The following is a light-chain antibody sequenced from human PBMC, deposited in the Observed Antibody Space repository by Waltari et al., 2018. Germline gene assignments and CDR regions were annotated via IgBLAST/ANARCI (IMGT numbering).Light chain of an antibody. CDR2: GNS. Sequence: QSVLTQPPSVSGAPGQRVTISCTGSSSNIGAGYAVHWYQQLPGTAPKLLIYGNSNRPSGVPDRFSVSKSGTSAALAITGLQAEDEADYYCQSYDSSLSGYVVFGGGTKLTVL. J-gene: IGLJ2*01. CDR1: SSNIGAGYA. V-gene: IGLV1-40*01. CDR3: QSYDSSLSGYVV.